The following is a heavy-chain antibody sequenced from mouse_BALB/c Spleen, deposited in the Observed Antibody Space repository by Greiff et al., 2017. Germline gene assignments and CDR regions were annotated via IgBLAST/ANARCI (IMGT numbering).Heavy chain of an antibody. V-gene: IGHV10-1*02. Sequence: EVKLMESGGGLVQPKGSLKLSCAASGFTFNTYAMNWVRQAPGKGLEWVARIRSKSNNYATYYADSVKDRFTISRDDSQSMLYLQMNNLKTEDTAMYYCVREGLWLRRSYYAMDYWGQGTSVTVSS. J-gene: IGHJ4*01. CDR1: GFTFNTYA. CDR2: IRSKSNNYAT. D-gene: IGHD2-2*01. CDR3: VREGLWLRRSYYAMDY.